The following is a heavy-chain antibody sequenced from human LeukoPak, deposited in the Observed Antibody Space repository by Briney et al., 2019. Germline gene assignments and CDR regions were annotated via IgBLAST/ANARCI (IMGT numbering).Heavy chain of an antibody. CDR1: GGSISSYY. CDR3: ARHAVLNPIAAMGFDY. CDR2: IYYSGST. J-gene: IGHJ4*02. Sequence: SETLSLTCTVSGGSISSYYWSWIRQPPGKGVEWIGYIYYSGSTNYNPSLKSRVTISVDTSKNQFSLKLSSVTAADTAVYYCARHAVLNPIAAMGFDYWGQGTLVTVSS. D-gene: IGHD6-13*01. V-gene: IGHV4-59*08.